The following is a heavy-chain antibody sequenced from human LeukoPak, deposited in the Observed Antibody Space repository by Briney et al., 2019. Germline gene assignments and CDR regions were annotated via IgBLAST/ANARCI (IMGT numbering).Heavy chain of an antibody. J-gene: IGHJ3*02. D-gene: IGHD3-22*01. CDR2: IKHDGSEQ. CDR1: GFTFSYYW. Sequence: PGGSLRLSCAASGFTFSYYWMSWVRQAPGKGLEWVANIKHDGSEQNYADSVKGRFTISRDNAKNSLYLQMNSLRAEDTAVYYCARHSDRAFGIWGQGTMVAVSS. CDR3: ARHSDRAFGI. V-gene: IGHV3-7*05.